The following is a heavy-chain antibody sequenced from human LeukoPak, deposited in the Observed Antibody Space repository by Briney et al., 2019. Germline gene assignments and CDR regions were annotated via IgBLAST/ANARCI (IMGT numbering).Heavy chain of an antibody. V-gene: IGHV3-48*03. D-gene: IGHD3-10*01. CDR1: GFTFSNYE. J-gene: IGHJ4*02. Sequence: GGSLRLSCEASGFTFSNYEMSWVRQAPGKGLEWISYISADGTITHYADSVKGRLTISRDNAKKSLLLQMNSLRAEDTAVYYCARPVGYTGTGSCYGYWGQGTLVTVSS. CDR2: ISADGTIT. CDR3: ARPVGYTGTGSCYGY.